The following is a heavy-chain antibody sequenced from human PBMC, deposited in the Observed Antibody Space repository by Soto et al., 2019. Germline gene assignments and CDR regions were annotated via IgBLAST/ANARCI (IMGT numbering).Heavy chain of an antibody. CDR2: IVVGSGNT. D-gene: IGHD3-10*01. J-gene: IGHJ6*01. Sequence: SVKVSCKASGFTFTSSAVQWVRQARGQRLEWIGWIVVGSGNTNYAQKSQERVTITRDMSTSTAYMELSSLRSEDTAVYYCAAVRGSGSYPYYYGMDVWGQGTTVTVSS. V-gene: IGHV1-58*01. CDR1: GFTFTSSA. CDR3: AAVRGSGSYPYYYGMDV.